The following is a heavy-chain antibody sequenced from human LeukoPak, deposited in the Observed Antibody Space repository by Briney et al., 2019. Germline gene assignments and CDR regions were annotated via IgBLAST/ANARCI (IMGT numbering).Heavy chain of an antibody. CDR3: ASSLHYDYVWGSYRYGYYFDY. V-gene: IGHV3-30*02. D-gene: IGHD3-16*02. J-gene: IGHJ4*02. CDR1: GFTFSTYG. Sequence: GGSLRLSCAASGFTFSTYGMHWVRQAPNKGLEWVAFIRYDGSNKYYADSVKGRFTISRDNSKNTLYLQMNSLRAEDTAVYYCASSLHYDYVWGSYRYGYYFDYWGQGTLVTVSS. CDR2: IRYDGSNK.